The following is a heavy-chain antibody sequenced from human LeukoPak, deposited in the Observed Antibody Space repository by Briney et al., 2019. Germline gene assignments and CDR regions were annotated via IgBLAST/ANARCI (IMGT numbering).Heavy chain of an antibody. Sequence: PGGSLRLSCAASGFTFSDYNMRWIRQAPGKGLEWVSSISRSGSTKYYADSVKGRFTISRDNAKNSLFLQMNSLRPEDTALYYCTKDSVAMVTTSDYWGQGTLVTVSS. D-gene: IGHD5-18*01. CDR3: TKDSVAMVTTSDY. J-gene: IGHJ4*02. CDR1: GFTFSDYN. CDR2: ISRSGSTK. V-gene: IGHV3-11*01.